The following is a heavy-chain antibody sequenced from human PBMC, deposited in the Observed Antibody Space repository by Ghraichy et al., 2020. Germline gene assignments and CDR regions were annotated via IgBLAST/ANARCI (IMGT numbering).Heavy chain of an antibody. CDR2: INHSGST. D-gene: IGHD1-26*01. CDR3: ARGRGGSYY. J-gene: IGHJ4*02. CDR1: GGSFSGYY. V-gene: IGHV4-34*01. Sequence: SQTLSLTCAVYGGSFSGYYWSWIRQPPGKGLEWIGEINHSGSTNYNPSLKSRVTISVDTSKNQFSLKLSSVTAADTAVYYCARGRGGSYYWGQGTLVTVSS.